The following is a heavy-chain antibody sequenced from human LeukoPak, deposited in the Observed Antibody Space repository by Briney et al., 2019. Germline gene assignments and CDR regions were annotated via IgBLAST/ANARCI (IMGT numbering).Heavy chain of an antibody. J-gene: IGHJ4*02. Sequence: SETLSLTCAVSGGSMSFYYWNWIRQPPGKTLEWIGYMSYSGSTNYNPSLKSRVTISVDTSKNQFSLKLSSVTAADTAVYYCARARQFVRYFLREAGEFDYWGQGTLVTVSS. D-gene: IGHD3-9*01. V-gene: IGHV4-59*08. CDR1: GGSMSFYY. CDR2: MSYSGST. CDR3: ARARQFVRYFLREAGEFDY.